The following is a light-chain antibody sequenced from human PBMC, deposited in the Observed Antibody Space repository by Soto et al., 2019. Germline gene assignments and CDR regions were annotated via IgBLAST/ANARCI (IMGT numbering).Light chain of an antibody. CDR1: SSAVGSYRF. CDR3: GSSAPSRTFV. V-gene: IGLV2-23*01. Sequence: QSVLTQPASVSGSPGQSITISCTGSSSAVGSYRFVSWYQHHPGKVPKLIIYEGGKRPSGVSNRFSGSEPGNTASLTISGLQAEDEADYYCGSSAPSRTFVFGTGPQLTVL. CDR2: EGG. J-gene: IGLJ7*01.